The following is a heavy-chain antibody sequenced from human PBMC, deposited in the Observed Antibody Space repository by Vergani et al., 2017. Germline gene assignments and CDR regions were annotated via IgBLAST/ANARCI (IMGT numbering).Heavy chain of an antibody. J-gene: IGHJ4*02. CDR1: GMTVTNAW. V-gene: IGHV3-15*02. CDR3: VTDLGVAALPLFTS. CDR2: IKSKADGGTT. D-gene: IGHD3-10*01. Sequence: EVQLVESGGTLVKPGESLRLSCAVSGMTVTNAWMGWVRLAPGKGLEWIGRIKSKADGGTTDYGAPLKGRFTVSRDDSKNTFHLQMNSLKTEDTAIYYCVTDLGVAALPLFTSWGQGTLVTVS.